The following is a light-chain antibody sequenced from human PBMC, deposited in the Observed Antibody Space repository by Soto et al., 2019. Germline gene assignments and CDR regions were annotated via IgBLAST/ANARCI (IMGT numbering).Light chain of an antibody. Sequence: QSALTQPASVSGSPGQSITISCTGTNSDVGGYKFVSWYQQHPGKAPKLMIYEVSNRPSGVSNRFSGSKSGNTASLTISGLHAEDEADYYCSSYTTTSTLEVFGTGTKVTVL. CDR2: EVS. V-gene: IGLV2-14*01. CDR3: SSYTTTSTLEV. CDR1: NSDVGGYKF. J-gene: IGLJ1*01.